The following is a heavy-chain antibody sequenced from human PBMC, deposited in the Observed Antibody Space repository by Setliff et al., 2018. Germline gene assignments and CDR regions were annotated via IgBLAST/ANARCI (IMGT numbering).Heavy chain of an antibody. CDR1: GVSVSSYF. CDR2: IYYSGST. CDR3: ARGESNYYGSGSYFGYFDY. V-gene: IGHV4-59*02. Sequence: SETLSLTCAVYGVSVSSYFWSWIRQPPGKGLEWIGYIYYSGSTNYNPSLKSRVTISVDTSKNQFSLKLSSVTAADTAVYYCARGESNYYGSGSYFGYFDYWGQGTLVTVSS. J-gene: IGHJ4*02. D-gene: IGHD3-10*01.